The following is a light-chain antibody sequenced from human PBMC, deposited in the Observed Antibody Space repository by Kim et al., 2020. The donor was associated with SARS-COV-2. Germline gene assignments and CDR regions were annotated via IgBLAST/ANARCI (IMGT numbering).Light chain of an antibody. CDR2: YES. V-gene: IGLV3-21*04. CDR3: QVWDSSSVV. Sequence: SVAPGKTARITCGGNNIESKSVHWYQQKPGQAPVLVIYYESDRPSGIPERFSGSNSGNTATLTISRVEAGDEADYYCQVWDSSSVVFGGGTQLTVL. J-gene: IGLJ2*01. CDR1: NIESKS.